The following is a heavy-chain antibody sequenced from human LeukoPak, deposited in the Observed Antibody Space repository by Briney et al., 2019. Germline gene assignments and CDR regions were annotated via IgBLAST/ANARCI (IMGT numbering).Heavy chain of an antibody. CDR3: VGYGSGSYRGWFDP. Sequence: SETLSLTCIVSGGSISSYPWSWIRQPPGKGLEWIGYIYYSGNTNYNPSLKSRLTISADTSKNQVSLKLNSVTAADTAVYYCVGYGSGSYRGWFDPWGQGNLVIVSS. D-gene: IGHD3-10*01. V-gene: IGHV4-59*08. CDR2: IYYSGNT. CDR1: GGSISSYP. J-gene: IGHJ5*02.